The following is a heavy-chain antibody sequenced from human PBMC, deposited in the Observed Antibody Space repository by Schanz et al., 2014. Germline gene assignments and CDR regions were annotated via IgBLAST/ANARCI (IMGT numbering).Heavy chain of an antibody. V-gene: IGHV4-31*03. CDR1: GGSIRNGPYY. J-gene: IGHJ5*02. Sequence: QVQLQESGPGLVKPSQTLSLTCSVSGGSIRNGPYYWTWIRQHPGKGLEWIGYIYFSGATYINPSLESRVIISVDTSETQFSLKLTSVTAADTAVYYCAKFLYDDPSWGQGTLVTVSS. CDR2: IYFSGAT. D-gene: IGHD3-3*01. CDR3: AKFLYDDPS.